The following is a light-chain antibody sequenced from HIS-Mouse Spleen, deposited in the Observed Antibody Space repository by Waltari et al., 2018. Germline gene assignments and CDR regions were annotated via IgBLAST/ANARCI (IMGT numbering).Light chain of an antibody. J-gene: IGLJ2*01. V-gene: IGLV3-25*03. CDR3: QSADSSGTYQDVV. CDR2: KDS. Sequence: SYELTQPPSVSVSPGQTARITCSGDALPKQYAYWYQQKPGQAPVLVIYKDSERPSGIPERVSGSSSGTTVTLTISGVQAEDEADYYCQSADSSGTYQDVVFGGGTKLTVL. CDR1: ALPKQY.